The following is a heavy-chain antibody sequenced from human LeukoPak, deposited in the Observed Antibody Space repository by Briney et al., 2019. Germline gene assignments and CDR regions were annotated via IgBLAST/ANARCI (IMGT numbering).Heavy chain of an antibody. Sequence: SETLSLTCTVSGGSISSYYWSWIRQPPGKGLEWIGYIYYSGSTNYNPSLKSRATISVDTSKNQFSLKLSSVTAADTAVYYCARSVDSSGYYSNWGQGTLVTVSS. CDR1: GGSISSYY. V-gene: IGHV4-59*08. CDR3: ARSVDSSGYYSN. J-gene: IGHJ4*02. CDR2: IYYSGST. D-gene: IGHD3-22*01.